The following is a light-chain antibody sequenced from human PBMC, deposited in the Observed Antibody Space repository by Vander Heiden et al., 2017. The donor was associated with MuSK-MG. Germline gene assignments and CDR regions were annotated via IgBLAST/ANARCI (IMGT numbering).Light chain of an antibody. CDR1: SSDVGGYNY. Sequence: QSALTQPASVSGSPGQSITISCTGTSSDVGGYNYVSWYQQHPGKAPKLMIYDVSNRPSGVFNRFPGSKSGNTASLTISGLQAEDEADYYCSSYTSSSSYVFGTGTKVTVL. CDR3: SSYTSSSSYV. CDR2: DVS. V-gene: IGLV2-14*01. J-gene: IGLJ1*01.